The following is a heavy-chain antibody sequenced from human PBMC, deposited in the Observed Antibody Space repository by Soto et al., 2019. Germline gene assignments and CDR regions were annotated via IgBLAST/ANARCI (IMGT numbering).Heavy chain of an antibody. V-gene: IGHV4-59*01. CDR2: IYYSGST. Sequence: PSETLSLTCTVSGGSISTYYWSWFRQPPGKGLEWIGYIYYSGSTNYNPSLKSRVTISVDTSKNQFSLKLSSVTAADTAVYYCARAYGGDRLFDYWGQGTLVTVS. CDR1: GGSISTYY. J-gene: IGHJ4*02. D-gene: IGHD2-21*01. CDR3: ARAYGGDRLFDY.